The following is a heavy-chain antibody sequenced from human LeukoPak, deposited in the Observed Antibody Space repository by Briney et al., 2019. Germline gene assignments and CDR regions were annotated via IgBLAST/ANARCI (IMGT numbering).Heavy chain of an antibody. CDR2: ISYTGNT. D-gene: IGHD3-9*01. Sequence: SETLSLTCTVSGVFINSNTYSWGWIRQPPGGGLEWIGTISYTGNTYYNSSLKSRLTISVDTSKTQFSLRLSSVTAADTAVYYCARPYYDILTGTTYYFDYWGQGTLVTVSS. CDR3: ARPYYDILTGTTYYFDY. V-gene: IGHV4-39*01. CDR1: GVFINSNTYS. J-gene: IGHJ4*02.